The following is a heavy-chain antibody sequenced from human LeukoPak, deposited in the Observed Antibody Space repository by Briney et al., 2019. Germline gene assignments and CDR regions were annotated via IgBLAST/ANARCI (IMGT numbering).Heavy chain of an antibody. Sequence: ASVKVSCKASGYTFTSYDINWVRQATGQGLEWMGWINPNSGNTGYAQKFQGRVTMTRNTSISTAYMELSSLRSEDTAVYYCARVSRGCSGGSCYVWFDPWGQGTLVTVSS. J-gene: IGHJ5*02. D-gene: IGHD2-15*01. V-gene: IGHV1-8*01. CDR3: ARVSRGCSGGSCYVWFDP. CDR2: INPNSGNT. CDR1: GYTFTSYD.